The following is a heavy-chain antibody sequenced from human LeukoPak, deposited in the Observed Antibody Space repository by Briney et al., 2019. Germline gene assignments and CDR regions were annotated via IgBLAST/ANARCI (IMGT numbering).Heavy chain of an antibody. CDR1: GGSISSGGYS. J-gene: IGHJ3*02. Sequence: SETLSLTCAVSGGSISSGGYSWSWIRQPPGKGLEWIGYIYHSGSTYYNPSLKSRVTMSVDRSKNQFSLKLSSVTAADTAVYYCARARDCSGGSCHSGAFDIWGQGTMVTVSS. V-gene: IGHV4-30-2*01. CDR2: IYHSGST. CDR3: ARARDCSGGSCHSGAFDI. D-gene: IGHD2-15*01.